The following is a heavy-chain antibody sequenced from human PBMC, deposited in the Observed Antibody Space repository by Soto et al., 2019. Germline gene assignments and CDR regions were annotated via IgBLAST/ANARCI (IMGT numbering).Heavy chain of an antibody. D-gene: IGHD2-8*02. CDR3: ARHVTVETATTGAVLNDRDYYYYGMDV. J-gene: IGHJ6*02. CDR1: GGTFSSYT. V-gene: IGHV1-69*02. Sequence: QVQLVQSGAEVKKPGSSVKVSCKASGGTFSSYTISWVRQAPGQGLEWMGRIIPILGIANYAQKFQGRVTITADKSAGTAYMAAGRLRSGDTAGDCWARHVTVETATTGAVLNDRDYYYYGMDVWGQGTTVTVSS. CDR2: IIPILGIA.